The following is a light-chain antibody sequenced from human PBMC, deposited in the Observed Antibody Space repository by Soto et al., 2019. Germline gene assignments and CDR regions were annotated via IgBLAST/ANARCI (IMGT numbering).Light chain of an antibody. J-gene: IGKJ4*01. CDR2: DAS. V-gene: IGKV3-11*01. Sequence: EIVLTQSPATLSLSPGERATLSCRASQSVSSYLAWYQQKPGQAPRLLIYDASTRATGIPARFSGSGSGTDFTLTISSREPEDFAVYYCQQRSNWPPALTFGGGTKVEIK. CDR3: QQRSNWPPALT. CDR1: QSVSSY.